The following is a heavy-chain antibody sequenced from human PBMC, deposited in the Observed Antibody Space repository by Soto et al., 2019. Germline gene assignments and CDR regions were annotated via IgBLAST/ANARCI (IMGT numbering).Heavy chain of an antibody. CDR2: IGTAGDT. J-gene: IGHJ4*02. CDR3: ARAIGPTLFDY. V-gene: IGHV3-13*04. D-gene: IGHD3-22*01. CDR1: GFTFSSYD. Sequence: QSGGSLRLSCSASGFTFSSYDMHWVRQGPGKGLEWVLAIGTAGDTNYAGSVKGRFTISRENAKNSLYLQMNSLRAGDTAIYFCARAIGPTLFDYWGQGALVTVSS.